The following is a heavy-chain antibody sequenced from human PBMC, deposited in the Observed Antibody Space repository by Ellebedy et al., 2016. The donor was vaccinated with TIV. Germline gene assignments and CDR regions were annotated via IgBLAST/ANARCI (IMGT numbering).Heavy chain of an antibody. D-gene: IGHD2-8*02. CDR1: GVSISRYY. CDR3: ARQGQGDYWDYYFDY. CDR2: IYYSGST. J-gene: IGHJ4*02. V-gene: IGHV4-59*08. Sequence: MPSETLSLTCTVSGVSISRYYWSWIRQPPGKGLEWIGYIYYSGSTNYNPSLKSRVTISVDTSKNQFSLKLSSVTAADPAVYYCARQGQGDYWDYYFDYWGQGTLVTVSS.